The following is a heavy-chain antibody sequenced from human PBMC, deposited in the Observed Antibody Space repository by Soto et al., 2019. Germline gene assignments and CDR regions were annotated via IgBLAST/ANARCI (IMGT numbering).Heavy chain of an antibody. CDR2: IWYDGSNK. Sequence: GGSLRHYCAAAGFSISSYCMHWVRQAPGKGLEWVAVIWYDGSNKYYADSVKGRFTISRDNSKNTLYLQMNSLRAEDTAVYYCARDGPAPYDFWSGSTPNLDYWGQGTLVTVSS. V-gene: IGHV3-33*01. J-gene: IGHJ4*02. CDR1: GFSISSYC. CDR3: ARDGPAPYDFWSGSTPNLDY. D-gene: IGHD3-3*01.